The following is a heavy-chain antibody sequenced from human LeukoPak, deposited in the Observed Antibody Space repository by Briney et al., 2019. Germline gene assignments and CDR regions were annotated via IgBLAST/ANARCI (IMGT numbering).Heavy chain of an antibody. CDR2: FDPEDGET. V-gene: IGHV1-24*01. CDR3: ATDSARPEMNYYYYMDV. Sequence: GASVTVSCKVSGYTLTELSMHWVRQAPGKGLEWMGGFDPEDGETIYAQKFQGRVTMTEDTSTDTAYMELSSLRSEDTAVYYCATDSARPEMNYYYYMDVWGKGTTVTVSS. J-gene: IGHJ6*03. CDR1: GYTLTELS. D-gene: IGHD6-6*01.